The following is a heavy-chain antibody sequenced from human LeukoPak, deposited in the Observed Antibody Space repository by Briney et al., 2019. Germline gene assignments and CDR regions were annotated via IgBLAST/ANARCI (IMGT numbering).Heavy chain of an antibody. J-gene: IGHJ4*02. CDR2: IKEDGSEK. CDR1: GFTFSNYW. V-gene: IGHV3-7*03. Sequence: PGGSLRLSCAASGFTFSNYWMHWVRQAPGKGLEWVANIKEDGSEKYYVDSVKGRFSISRDNAKNSLYLQMNSLRAEDTAVYYCAKGSYYDSSGSFYFDYWGQGTLVTVSS. D-gene: IGHD3-22*01. CDR3: AKGSYYDSSGSFYFDY.